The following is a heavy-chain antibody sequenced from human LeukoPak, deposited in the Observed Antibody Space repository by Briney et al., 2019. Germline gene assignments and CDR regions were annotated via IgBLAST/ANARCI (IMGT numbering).Heavy chain of an antibody. CDR2: TYYRSKWSN. CDR1: GDSVSSNSAA. Sequence: SQTLSLTCAISGDSVSSNSAAWNWIRLSPSRGLEWLGRTYYRSKWSNDYAVSVKSRISINADTSKNQFSMHLNSVTSEDAAMYFCARGVSGSGFDYWGQGTLVTVSS. J-gene: IGHJ4*02. V-gene: IGHV6-1*01. CDR3: ARGVSGSGFDY. D-gene: IGHD3-10*01.